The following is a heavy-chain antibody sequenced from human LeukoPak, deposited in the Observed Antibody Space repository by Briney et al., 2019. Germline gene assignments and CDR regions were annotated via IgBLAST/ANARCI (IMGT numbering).Heavy chain of an antibody. Sequence: GESLKISCAASGFTFSTYGMHWVRQAPGKGLEWVAVISYDRSNIFYADSVKGRFTISRDNSKNILYLEMNSLRPEDTAVLYCAKSGVEWDLLRSSFYFDHWGQGTLVTVSS. CDR1: GFTFSTYG. D-gene: IGHD1-26*01. CDR2: ISYDRSNI. CDR3: AKSGVEWDLLRSSFYFDH. J-gene: IGHJ4*02. V-gene: IGHV3-30*18.